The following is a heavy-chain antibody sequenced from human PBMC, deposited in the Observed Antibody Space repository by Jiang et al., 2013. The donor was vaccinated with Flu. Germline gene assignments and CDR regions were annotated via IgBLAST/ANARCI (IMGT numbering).Heavy chain of an antibody. V-gene: IGHV1-69*01. Sequence: SGAEVKKPGSSVKVSCKASGGTFGSFAVSWVRQAPGQGLEWMGDITPISGTTNYAQKFQGRATLTADESRSTVYMELSSLRSEDTAVYYCARGKHIVVVSPVSELDYWGQGTLVTVSS. CDR1: GGTFGSFA. CDR3: ARGKHIVVVSPVSELDY. CDR2: ITPISGTT. D-gene: IGHD2-2*01. J-gene: IGHJ4*02.